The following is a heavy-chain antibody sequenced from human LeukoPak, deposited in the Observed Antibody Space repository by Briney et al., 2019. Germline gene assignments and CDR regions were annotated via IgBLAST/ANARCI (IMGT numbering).Heavy chain of an antibody. CDR1: GFTFSSYE. Sequence: PGGSLRLSCAASGFTFSSYEMNWVRQAPGKGLEWVSYISSSGSTIYYADSVKGRFTISRDNAKNSLYLQMDSLRAEDTAVYYCAGARYALDYSGQGTLVTVSS. V-gene: IGHV3-48*03. CDR3: AGARYALDY. D-gene: IGHD1-1*01. J-gene: IGHJ4*02. CDR2: ISSSGSTI.